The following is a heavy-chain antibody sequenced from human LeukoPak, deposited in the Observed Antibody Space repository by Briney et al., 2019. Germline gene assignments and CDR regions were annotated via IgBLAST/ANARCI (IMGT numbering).Heavy chain of an antibody. CDR3: ARGSGWYRYGIDY. CDR2: ISYDGSNK. CDR1: GFTFSSYA. J-gene: IGHJ4*02. V-gene: IGHV3-30*04. Sequence: PGGSLRLSCAASGFTFSSYAMHWVRQAPGKGLEWVVVISYDGSNKYYADSVKGRFTISRDNSKNTLYLQMNSLRAEDTAVYYCARGSGWYRYGIDYWGQGTLVTVSS. D-gene: IGHD6-19*01.